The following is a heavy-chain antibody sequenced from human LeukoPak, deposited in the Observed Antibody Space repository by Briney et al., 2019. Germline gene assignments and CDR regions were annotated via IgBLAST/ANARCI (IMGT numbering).Heavy chain of an antibody. J-gene: IGHJ6*02. CDR1: GFTFSSYA. Sequence: PGGSLRLSCAASGFTFSSYAMHWVRQAPGKGLEWVAVISYDGSNKYYADSVKGRFTTSRDNSKNTLYLQMNSLRAEDTAVYYCARIGPSYYYGMDVWGQGTTVTVS. V-gene: IGHV3-30-3*01. D-gene: IGHD3-10*01. CDR2: ISYDGSNK. CDR3: ARIGPSYYYGMDV.